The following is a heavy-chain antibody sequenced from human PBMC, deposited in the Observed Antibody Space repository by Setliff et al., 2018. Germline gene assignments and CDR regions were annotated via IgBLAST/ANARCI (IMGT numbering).Heavy chain of an antibody. CDR1: GGTFSNYG. V-gene: IGHV1-69*05. CDR3: VREGVDSRSSTDYRYYMDV. J-gene: IGHJ6*03. Sequence: VSCKASGGTFSNYGISWVRQALGQGLEWMGGTIPMFGTRNYARKFQGRVTIITDESTSTAYMQLTSLGSEDTAVYYCVREGVDSRSSTDYRYYMDVWGKGTTVTVSS. CDR2: TIPMFGTR. D-gene: IGHD3-22*01.